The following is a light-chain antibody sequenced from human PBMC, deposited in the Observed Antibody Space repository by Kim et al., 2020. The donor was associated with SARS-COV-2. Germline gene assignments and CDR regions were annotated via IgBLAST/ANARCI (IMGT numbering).Light chain of an antibody. V-gene: IGLV2-8*01. CDR3: SSYAGSNNYV. Sequence: QSALTQPPSASGSLGQSVTISCTGTSSGVGGYNYVSWYQQHPGKAPKFMIYEVTKRPSGVPDRFSGSKSGNTASLTVSGLQAEDEADYYCSSYAGSNNYVFGTGTKVTVL. CDR1: SSGVGGYNY. CDR2: EVT. J-gene: IGLJ1*01.